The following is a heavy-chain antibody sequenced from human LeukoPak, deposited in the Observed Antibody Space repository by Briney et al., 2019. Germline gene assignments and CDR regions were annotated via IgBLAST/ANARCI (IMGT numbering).Heavy chain of an antibody. D-gene: IGHD6-25*01. CDR2: IYHSGST. CDR1: GYSISSGYY. V-gene: IGHV4-38-2*02. J-gene: IGHJ4*02. Sequence: KSSETLSLTCAVSGYSISSGYYWGWIRQPPGKGLEWIGSIYHSGSTYYNPSLKSRVTISVDTSKNQFSLKLSSVTAADTAVYYCAKDIIAAGPFDYWGQGTLVTVSP. CDR3: AKDIIAAGPFDY.